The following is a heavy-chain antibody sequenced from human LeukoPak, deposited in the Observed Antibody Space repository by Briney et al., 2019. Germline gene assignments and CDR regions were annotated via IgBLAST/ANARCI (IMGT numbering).Heavy chain of an antibody. J-gene: IGHJ4*02. D-gene: IGHD3-3*01. Sequence: PSETLSLTCTVSGGSISSSSYYWGWIRQPPGKGLEWIGSIYYSGNTYYNPSLKSRVTISVDTSKNQFSLKLSSVTAADTAVYYCARGGDFWSGYPHTLDYWGQGTLVTVSS. CDR3: ARGGDFWSGYPHTLDY. CDR1: GGSISSSSYY. V-gene: IGHV4-39*01. CDR2: IYYSGNT.